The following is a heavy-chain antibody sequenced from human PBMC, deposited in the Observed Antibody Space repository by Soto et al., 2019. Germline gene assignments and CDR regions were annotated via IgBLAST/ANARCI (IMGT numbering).Heavy chain of an antibody. CDR2: ISSSSSTI. CDR1: GFTFSSYS. J-gene: IGHJ5*02. Sequence: GESLKISCAASGFTFSSYSMNWVRQAPGKGLEWVSYISSSSSTIYYADSVKGRFTISRDNAKNSLYLQMTSLRDEETAVYYCARDAGTYYYDSSGYYHPAGFDPWGQGTLVTVSS. CDR3: ARDAGTYYYDSSGYYHPAGFDP. D-gene: IGHD3-22*01. V-gene: IGHV3-48*02.